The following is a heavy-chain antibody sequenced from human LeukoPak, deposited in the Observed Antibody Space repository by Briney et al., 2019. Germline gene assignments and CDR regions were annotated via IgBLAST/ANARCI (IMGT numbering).Heavy chain of an antibody. Sequence: SETLSLTCAVYGGSFSGYYWSWIRQPPGKGLEWIGEINYSGSTNYNPSLKSRVTISVDTSKNQFSLKLSSVTAADTAVYYCARGTYYYDSSGYYPAAFDYWGQGTLVTVSS. CDR3: ARGTYYYDSSGYYPAAFDY. J-gene: IGHJ4*02. CDR2: INYSGST. CDR1: GGSFSGYY. V-gene: IGHV4-34*01. D-gene: IGHD3-22*01.